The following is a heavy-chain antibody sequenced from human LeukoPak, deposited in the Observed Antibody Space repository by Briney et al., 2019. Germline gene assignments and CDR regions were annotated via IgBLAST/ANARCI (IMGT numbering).Heavy chain of an antibody. CDR1: GYTFTSYG. CDR3: ARDRNIGSRYSGSQI. CDR2: ISAYNGNT. J-gene: IGHJ4*02. Sequence: ASVKVSCKASGYTFTSYGISWVRQAPGQGLEWMGWISAYNGNTNYAQKLQGRVTMTTDTSTSTAYMDLRSLRSDDTAVYYCARDRNIGSRYSGSQIWGQGTLVTVSS. D-gene: IGHD1-26*01. V-gene: IGHV1-18*01.